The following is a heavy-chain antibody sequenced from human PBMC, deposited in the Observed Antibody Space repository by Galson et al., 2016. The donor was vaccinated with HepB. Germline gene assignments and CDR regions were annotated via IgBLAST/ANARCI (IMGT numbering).Heavy chain of an antibody. CDR2: IGSNSAPI. D-gene: IGHD6-13*01. J-gene: IGHJ5*02. Sequence: SLRLSCAASGFSLSTHTMDWVRQAPGKGMEWLSLIGSNSAPIYYAVSVKGRFTISRDNAKNSLYLEMNSLRAEDTAVYYCARSQLSWSRDLWGQGTLVTVSS. CDR1: GFSLSTHT. V-gene: IGHV3-21*01. CDR3: ARSQLSWSRDL.